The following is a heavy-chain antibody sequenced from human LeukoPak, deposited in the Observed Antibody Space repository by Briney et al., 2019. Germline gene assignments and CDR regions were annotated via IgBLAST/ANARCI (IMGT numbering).Heavy chain of an antibody. D-gene: IGHD4/OR15-4a*01. CDR2: IKQDGSEK. CDR1: GFNFSNYW. V-gene: IGHV3-7*01. J-gene: IGHJ3*02. CDR3: ARRSVGASRNAFDI. Sequence: GGSLRLSCTASGFNFSNYWMNWVRQAPGKGLEWVANIKQDGSEKYYVDSVKGRFTISRDNAKNSLYLQMNSLRAEDTAVYYCARRSVGASRNAFDIWGQGTMVTVSS.